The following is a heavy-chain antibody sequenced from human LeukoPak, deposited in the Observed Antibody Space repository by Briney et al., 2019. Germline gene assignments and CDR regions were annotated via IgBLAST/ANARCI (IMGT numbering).Heavy chain of an antibody. CDR2: FDPEDGET. D-gene: IGHD3/OR15-3a*01. Sequence: GASVKVSCKVSGCTLTELSMHWVRQAPGKGLEWMGGFDPEDGETIYAQKFQGRVTVTEDTSTDTAYMELSSLRSEDTAVYYCATDQIDFGAFDIWGQGTMVTVSS. CDR1: GCTLTELS. J-gene: IGHJ3*02. V-gene: IGHV1-24*01. CDR3: ATDQIDFGAFDI.